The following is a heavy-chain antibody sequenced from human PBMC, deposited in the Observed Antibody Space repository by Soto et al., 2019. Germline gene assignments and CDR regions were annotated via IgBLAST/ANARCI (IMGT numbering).Heavy chain of an antibody. D-gene: IGHD3-22*01. CDR3: ARDLDGLHDDTSGPFPRPG. Sequence: SETLSLTCTVSGGSISSDDYYWSWIRQAPGRGLEWIGYIHSSGSIYYNPSLKSRATMSIDTAGNQFSLKVGSVTVADTAVYYCARDLDGLHDDTSGPFPRPGWGQGTLVTVSS. V-gene: IGHV4-30-4*01. CDR2: IHSSGSI. CDR1: GGSISSDDYY. J-gene: IGHJ1*01.